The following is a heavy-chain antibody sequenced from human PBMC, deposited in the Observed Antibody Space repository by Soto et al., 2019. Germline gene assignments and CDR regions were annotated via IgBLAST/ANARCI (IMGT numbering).Heavy chain of an antibody. CDR3: ASLKIAAAGIEDYYYYGMDV. D-gene: IGHD6-13*01. J-gene: IGHJ6*02. CDR2: ISAYNGNT. CDR1: GYTFTSYG. Sequence: ASVKVSYKASGYTFTSYGISWVRQAPGQGLEWMGWISAYNGNTNYAQKLQGRVTMTTDTSTSTAYMELRSLRTDDTAVYYCASLKIAAAGIEDYYYYGMDVWGQGTTVTVSS. V-gene: IGHV1-18*01.